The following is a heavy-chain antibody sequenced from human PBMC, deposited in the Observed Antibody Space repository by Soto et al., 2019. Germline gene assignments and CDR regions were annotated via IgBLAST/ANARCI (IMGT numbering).Heavy chain of an antibody. Sequence: EVQLLESGGGLVQPGGSLRLSCAASGFTFSSYAMSWVRQAPGQGLERVSSISTSGGSTYYADSVKGRFTISRDNSNNTLYLQMNSLRAEDTAVYYCSLSDRYYGMDVWGLGTTVTVSS. V-gene: IGHV3-23*01. CDR1: GFTFSSYA. CDR2: ISTSGGST. CDR3: SLSDRYYGMDV. J-gene: IGHJ6*02.